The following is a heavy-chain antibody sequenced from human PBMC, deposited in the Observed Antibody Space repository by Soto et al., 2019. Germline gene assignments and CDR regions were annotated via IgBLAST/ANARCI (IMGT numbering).Heavy chain of an antibody. V-gene: IGHV4-34*01. D-gene: IGHD6-13*01. CDR2: INHSGST. Sequence: QVQLQQWGAGLLKPSETLSLTCAVYGGSFSGYYWSWIRQPPGKGLEWIGEINHSGSTNYNPSLKSRVTISVDTSKNQFSLKLSSVTAADTAVYYCARGRSIAAAGPPNFDYWGQGTLVTVSS. CDR3: ARGRSIAAAGPPNFDY. CDR1: GGSFSGYY. J-gene: IGHJ4*02.